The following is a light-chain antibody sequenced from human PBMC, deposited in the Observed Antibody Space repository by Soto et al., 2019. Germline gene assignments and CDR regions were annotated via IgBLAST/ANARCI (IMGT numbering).Light chain of an antibody. J-gene: IGKJ1*01. CDR2: DVS. CDR1: HSVSSNY. V-gene: IGKV3-20*01. CDR3: QQYGVSPT. Sequence: EIVLTQSPGTLSLSPGERATLSCMSSHSVSSNYLAWYQQKPGQAPRLLIYDVSSRATGISDRFGGSGSGTDFTLTISRLEPVDFAVYYCQQYGVSPTFGQGTKVEIK.